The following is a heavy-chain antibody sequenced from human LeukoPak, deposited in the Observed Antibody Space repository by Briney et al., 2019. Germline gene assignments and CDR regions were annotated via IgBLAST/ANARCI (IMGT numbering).Heavy chain of an antibody. Sequence: GESLRLSCAASGFTFSSYAMHWVRQAPGKGLEWVAVISYDGSNKYYADSVKGRFTISRDNSKNTLYLQMNSLRAEDTAVYYCARALVPYYFDYWGQGTLVTVSS. CDR2: ISYDGSNK. J-gene: IGHJ4*02. CDR1: GFTFSSYA. D-gene: IGHD2-8*02. V-gene: IGHV3-30-3*01. CDR3: ARALVPYYFDY.